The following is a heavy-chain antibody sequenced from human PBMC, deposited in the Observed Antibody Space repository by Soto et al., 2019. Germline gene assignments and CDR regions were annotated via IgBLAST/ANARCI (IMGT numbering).Heavy chain of an antibody. V-gene: IGHV1-69*13. CDR3: ARWKQKLVFGAFDI. CDR2: IIPIFGTA. J-gene: IGHJ3*02. D-gene: IGHD6-13*01. CDR1: GGAFSSYA. Sequence: GASVKVSFKASGGAFSSYAISWVRQAPGQGLEWMGGIIPIFGTANYAQKFQGRVTITADESTSTAYMELSSLRSEDTAVYYCARWKQKLVFGAFDISGQGTMVTVSS.